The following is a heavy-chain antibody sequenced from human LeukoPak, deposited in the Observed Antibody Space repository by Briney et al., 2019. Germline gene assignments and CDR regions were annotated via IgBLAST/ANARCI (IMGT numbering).Heavy chain of an antibody. CDR2: ISGGGGST. V-gene: IGHV3-23*01. Sequence: GGSLRLSCAASGFSFSSYVMSWVRQAPGKGLEWVSAISGGGGSTYYADSVKGRFTISRDNAVNSLFLQMNSLRAEDTAVYYCASRYCTSTNCYAFDIWGQGTVVTVSS. D-gene: IGHD2-2*01. CDR3: ASRYCTSTNCYAFDI. CDR1: GFSFSSYV. J-gene: IGHJ3*02.